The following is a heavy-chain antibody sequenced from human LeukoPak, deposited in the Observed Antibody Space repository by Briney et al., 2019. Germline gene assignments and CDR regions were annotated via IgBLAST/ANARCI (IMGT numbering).Heavy chain of an antibody. CDR3: ASRYDSSGYYVGWYFDL. CDR2: ISSRGSTI. Sequence: PGGSLRPSCAASGFTFSSYEMNWVRQAPGKGLEWVSYISSRGSTIYYADSVKGRFTISRDNSKNTLYLQMNSLRAEDTAVYYCASRYDSSGYYVGWYFDLWGRGTLVTVSS. J-gene: IGHJ2*01. D-gene: IGHD3-22*01. CDR1: GFTFSSYE. V-gene: IGHV3-48*03.